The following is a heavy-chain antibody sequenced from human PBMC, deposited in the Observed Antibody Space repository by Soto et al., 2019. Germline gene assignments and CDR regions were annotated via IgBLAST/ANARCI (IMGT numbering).Heavy chain of an antibody. D-gene: IGHD4-17*01. CDR3: ARDRYGDYSLDS. Sequence: GGSLRLSCAASGFTFSSYGMHWVRQAPGKGLEWVAVISYDGSNKYYVDSVKGRFTISRDNAENSLYLQLNSLRAEDTAVYYCARDRYGDYSLDSWGQGTLVTVSS. CDR2: ISYDGSNK. J-gene: IGHJ4*02. CDR1: GFTFSSYG. V-gene: IGHV3-30*03.